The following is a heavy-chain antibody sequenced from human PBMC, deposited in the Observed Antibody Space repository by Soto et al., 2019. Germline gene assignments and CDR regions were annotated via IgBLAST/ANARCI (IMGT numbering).Heavy chain of an antibody. V-gene: IGHV3-33*01. J-gene: IGHJ5*02. CDR1: GFTFSSYG. CDR3: ARDPTIGPGIAGRGAWFDP. CDR2: IWYDGSNK. Sequence: QVQLVESGGGVVQPGRSLRLSCAASGFTFSSYGMHWVRQAPGKGLEWVAVIWYDGSNKYYADSVKGRFTISRDNSKNTLYLQMNRLRAEETAVDFCARDPTIGPGIAGRGAWFDPWGQGTLVTVSS. D-gene: IGHD6-13*01.